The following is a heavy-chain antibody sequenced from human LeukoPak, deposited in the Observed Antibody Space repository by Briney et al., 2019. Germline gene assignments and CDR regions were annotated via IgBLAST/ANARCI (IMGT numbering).Heavy chain of an antibody. D-gene: IGHD2-2*01. V-gene: IGHV5-51*01. CDR2: IYPGDSDT. J-gene: IGHJ3*02. CDR1: GYRFTSYW. CDR3: AKGYCSSTSCLDAFDI. Sequence: GESLKISCKGSGYRFTSYWIGWVRQMPGKGLEWMGIIYPGDSDTRYSPSYQGQVTISADKSISTAYLQWSSLKASDTAMYYCAKGYCSSTSCLDAFDIWGQGTMVTLSS.